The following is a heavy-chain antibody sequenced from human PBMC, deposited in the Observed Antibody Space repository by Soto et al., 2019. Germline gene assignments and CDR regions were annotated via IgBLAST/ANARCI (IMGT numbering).Heavy chain of an antibody. CDR3: ARESGDDRRAVGSPLDY. CDR2: ISYDGSNK. D-gene: IGHD3-10*01. J-gene: IGHJ4*02. V-gene: IGHV3-30-3*01. Sequence: QVQLVESGGGVVQPGRSLRLSCAASGFTFSSYAMHWVRQAPGKGLEWVAVISYDGSNKYYADSVKGRFTISRDNSKNTLYLQMNSLRAEDTAVYYCARESGDDRRAVGSPLDYWGQGTLVTVSS. CDR1: GFTFSSYA.